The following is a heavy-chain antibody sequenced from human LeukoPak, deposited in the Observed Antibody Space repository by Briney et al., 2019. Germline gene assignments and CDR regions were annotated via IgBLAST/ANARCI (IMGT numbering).Heavy chain of an antibody. J-gene: IGHJ5*02. CDR2: IRYSGHT. V-gene: IGHV4-61*01. CDR3: ARYNWNTWFDP. Sequence: SETLSLTCTVSGDSVSNDRYYWAWIRQSPGKGLEWIAYIRYSGHTNYNPSLDTRVTISLDASKNQLSLRLYSVTAADTAMYYCARYNWNTWFDPWGQGALVTVSS. CDR1: GDSVSNDRYY. D-gene: IGHD1-1*01.